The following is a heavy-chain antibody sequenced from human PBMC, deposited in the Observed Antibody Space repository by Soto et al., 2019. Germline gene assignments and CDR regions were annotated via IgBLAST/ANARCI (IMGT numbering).Heavy chain of an antibody. CDR1: GGSISSSSYC. Sequence: SETLSLTCTVSGGSISSSSYCWGWIRQPPGKGLEWIGSIYYSGSTYYNPSLKSRVIISVDTSKNQFSLKLSSVTAADTAVYYCARHSYYYDSSGYQFDYWGQGTLVTVSS. D-gene: IGHD3-22*01. V-gene: IGHV4-39*01. J-gene: IGHJ4*02. CDR3: ARHSYYYDSSGYQFDY. CDR2: IYYSGST.